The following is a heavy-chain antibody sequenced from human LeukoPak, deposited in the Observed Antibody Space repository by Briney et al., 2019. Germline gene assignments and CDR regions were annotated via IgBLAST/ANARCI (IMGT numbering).Heavy chain of an antibody. CDR1: GGSISSSSYY. J-gene: IGHJ5*02. Sequence: PSETLSLTCTVSGGSISSSSYYWGWIRQPPGKGLEWIGEIYHSGSTNYNPSLKSRVTISVDKSKNQFSLKLSSVTAADTAVYYCARSVPPNGLVPSTNWFDPWGQGTLVTVSS. CDR2: IYHSGST. D-gene: IGHD6-19*01. CDR3: ARSVPPNGLVPSTNWFDP. V-gene: IGHV4-39*07.